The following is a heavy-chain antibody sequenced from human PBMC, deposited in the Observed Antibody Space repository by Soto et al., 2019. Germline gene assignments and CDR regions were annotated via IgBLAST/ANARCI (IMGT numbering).Heavy chain of an antibody. Sequence: SETLSLTCAVYGGSFRGYYWSWIRQPPGKGREWIGEINHSGRTNYNPSLKSRVTISVDTSKNQFSLKLSSVTAADDTAVYYCARYGSSGWLFDYWGLGTLVTVSS. V-gene: IGHV4-34*01. CDR1: GGSFRGYY. CDR2: INHSGRT. J-gene: IGHJ4*02. D-gene: IGHD6-19*01. CDR3: ARYGSSGWLFDY.